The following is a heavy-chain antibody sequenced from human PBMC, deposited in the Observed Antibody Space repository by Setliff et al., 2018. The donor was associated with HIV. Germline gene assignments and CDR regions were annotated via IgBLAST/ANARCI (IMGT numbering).Heavy chain of an antibody. CDR3: ASARIPTGGMSTSFDY. V-gene: IGHV3-30*04. CDR2: VTYDGRRT. J-gene: IGHJ4*02. D-gene: IGHD2-15*01. Sequence: PGGSLRLSCAASGFTFSSYAMNWVRQAPGKRLEWVSGVTYDGRRTFDTDAVKGRCTISRDNANNALYLQVSSLRPEDTAVYYCASARIPTGGMSTSFDYWGQGTLVTVSS. CDR1: GFTFSSYA.